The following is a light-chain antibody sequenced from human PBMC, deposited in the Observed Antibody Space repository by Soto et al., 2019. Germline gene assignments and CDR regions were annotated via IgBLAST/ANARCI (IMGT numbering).Light chain of an antibody. V-gene: IGKV3-20*01. Sequence: EIVLTQSPGTLSLSPGERATLSCRASQSFSSSYLAWYQQKPGQTPRLLIYETSSRATGIPDRFSGSGSGTEFTLTITRLEPEDSAVYFCQHYGYSQWTFGQGTKVDIK. CDR3: QHYGYSQWT. J-gene: IGKJ1*01. CDR2: ETS. CDR1: QSFSSSY.